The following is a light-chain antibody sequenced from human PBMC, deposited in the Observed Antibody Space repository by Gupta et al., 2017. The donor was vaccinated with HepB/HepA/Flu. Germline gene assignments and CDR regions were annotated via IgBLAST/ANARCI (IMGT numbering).Light chain of an antibody. CDR1: SSNIGAGYE. CDR3: PCYDSRLSWV. J-gene: IGLJ3*02. V-gene: IGLV1-40*01. Sequence: QSVLTQPPSVSGAPGHRVTISCTGSSSNIGAGYEVHWYQQLPGTAPKLLCYDNSNRPSGVPDRCAGYKSGTSALPASTGLQAEDDAYYYCPCYDSRLSWVFGGGTKLTVL. CDR2: DNS.